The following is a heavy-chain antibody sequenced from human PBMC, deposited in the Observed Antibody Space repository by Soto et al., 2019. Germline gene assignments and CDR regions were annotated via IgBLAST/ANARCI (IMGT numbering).Heavy chain of an antibody. J-gene: IGHJ4*02. Sequence: EVQLVESGGDLVQPGGSLRLSCAASGFIVSTNYMSWVRQDPGKGLEWVSVIYSGGSAYYADSVKGRFIISRDNSKNTLSLQMNSLRAEDTAVYYRARALFGVDSYWGQGTLVTVSS. CDR2: IYSGGSA. CDR3: ARALFGVDSY. D-gene: IGHD3-3*01. CDR1: GFIVSTNY. V-gene: IGHV3-66*01.